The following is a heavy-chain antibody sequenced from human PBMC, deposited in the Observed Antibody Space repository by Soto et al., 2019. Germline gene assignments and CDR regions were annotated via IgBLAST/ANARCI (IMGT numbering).Heavy chain of an antibody. CDR1: GYTFFTYD. CDR2: ISTYSGDT. J-gene: IGHJ5*02. D-gene: IGHD3-16*02. Sequence: QVHLVQSGVEVQTPGSSVKVSCQASGYTFFTYDISWVRQAPGQGLEWMGWISTYSGDTKYAQKFQGRATMTPDTTTSTAYLELRSLRSDATAVYYCARQNRSTTSENWLDPWGQGTLVPVSS. CDR3: ARQNRSTTSENWLDP. V-gene: IGHV1-18*01.